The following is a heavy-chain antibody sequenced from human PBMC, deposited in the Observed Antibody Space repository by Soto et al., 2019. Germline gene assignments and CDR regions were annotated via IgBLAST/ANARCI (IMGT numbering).Heavy chain of an antibody. CDR2: IYYSGST. J-gene: IGHJ6*02. CDR3: ANSIAAAGTYYYYYYGMDV. CDR1: GGSMSSGDYY. V-gene: IGHV4-30-4*01. Sequence: QVQLQESGPGLVKPSQTLSLTCTVSGGSMSSGDYYWSWIRQPPGKGLEWIGYIYYSGSTYYNPSLKSRVTISVDTSKNQFSLKLSSVTAADTAVYYCANSIAAAGTYYYYYYGMDVWGQGTTVTVSS. D-gene: IGHD6-13*01.